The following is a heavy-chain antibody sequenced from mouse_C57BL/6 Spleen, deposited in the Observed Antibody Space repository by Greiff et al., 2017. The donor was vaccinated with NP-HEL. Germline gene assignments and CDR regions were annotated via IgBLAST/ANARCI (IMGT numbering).Heavy chain of an antibody. V-gene: IGHV5-4*01. CDR1: GFTFSSYA. J-gene: IGHJ3*01. CDR2: ISDGGSYT. Sequence: EVKVVESGGGLVKPGGSLKLSCAASGFTFSSYAMSWVRQTPEKRLEWVATISDGGSYTYYPDNVKGRFTISRDNAKNNLYLQMSHLKSEDTAMYYCARDRDDYGFAYWGQGTLVTVSA. D-gene: IGHD2-4*01. CDR3: ARDRDDYGFAY.